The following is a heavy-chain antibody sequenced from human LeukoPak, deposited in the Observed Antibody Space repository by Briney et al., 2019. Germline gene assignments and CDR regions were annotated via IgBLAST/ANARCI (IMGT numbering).Heavy chain of an antibody. CDR1: GYTLTVLS. Sequence: GASVKVSCKVSGYTLTVLSMHWVRQAPGKGLEWMGGFDPEDGETIYAQKFQGRVTMTEDTSTDTAYMELSSLRSEDTAVYYCATDLDGYSYGAFDYWGQGTLVTVSS. CDR3: ATDLDGYSYGAFDY. V-gene: IGHV1-24*01. J-gene: IGHJ4*02. D-gene: IGHD5-18*01. CDR2: FDPEDGET.